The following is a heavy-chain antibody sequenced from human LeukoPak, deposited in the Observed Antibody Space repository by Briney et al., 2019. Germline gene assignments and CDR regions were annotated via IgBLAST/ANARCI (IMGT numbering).Heavy chain of an antibody. CDR1: GFTFSSYG. J-gene: IGHJ4*02. CDR3: AKVTVVVPAAISYGVDY. Sequence: GGSLRLSCAASGFTFSSYGMHWVRQAPGKGLEWVAVIWYDGSNKYYADSVEGRFTISRDNSKNTLYLQMNSLRAEDTAVYYCAKVTVVVPAAISYGVDYWGQGTLVTVSS. D-gene: IGHD2-2*01. V-gene: IGHV3-33*06. CDR2: IWYDGSNK.